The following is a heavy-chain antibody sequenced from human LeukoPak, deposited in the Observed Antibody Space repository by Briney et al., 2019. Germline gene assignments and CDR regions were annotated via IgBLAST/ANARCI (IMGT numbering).Heavy chain of an antibody. CDR2: ISAYNGNT. Sequence: ASVKVSCKASGYTFNSYGISWVRQAPEQGLEWMGWISAYNGNTNYAQKFQGRVTMTTDTSTSTAYMELRTLRSDDTAVYYCARDWADRSDYWGQGTLVTVSS. CDR3: ARDWADRSDY. CDR1: GYTFNSYG. J-gene: IGHJ4*02. V-gene: IGHV1-18*01. D-gene: IGHD3-22*01.